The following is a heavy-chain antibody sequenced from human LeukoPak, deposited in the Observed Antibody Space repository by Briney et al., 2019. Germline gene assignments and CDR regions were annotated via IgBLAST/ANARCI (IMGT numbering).Heavy chain of an antibody. CDR2: INHSGST. Sequence: PSETLSLTCAVYGGSFSGYYRSWIRQPPGKGLEGIGEINHSGSTNYNPSLTSGVTISVETSKNQCSLRGNSVTAADTAVYYCARTTEDCSRTSCYQYWFDPWGQGTLVTVSS. D-gene: IGHD2-2*01. CDR3: ARTTEDCSRTSCYQYWFDP. J-gene: IGHJ5*02. CDR1: GGSFSGYY. V-gene: IGHV4-34*01.